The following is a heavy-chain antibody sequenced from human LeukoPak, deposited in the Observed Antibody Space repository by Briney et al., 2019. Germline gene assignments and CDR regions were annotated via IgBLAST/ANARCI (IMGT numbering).Heavy chain of an antibody. CDR1: GYTFTSYG. CDR2: ISAYNGNT. Sequence: GASVRVSCKASGYTFTSYGTSWARQAPGQGLEWMGWISAYNGNTNYAQKLQGRVTMTTDTSTSTAYMELRSLRSDDTAVYYCARDRNIAVAGTRDYWGQGTLVTVSS. CDR3: ARDRNIAVAGTRDY. V-gene: IGHV1-18*01. D-gene: IGHD6-19*01. J-gene: IGHJ4*02.